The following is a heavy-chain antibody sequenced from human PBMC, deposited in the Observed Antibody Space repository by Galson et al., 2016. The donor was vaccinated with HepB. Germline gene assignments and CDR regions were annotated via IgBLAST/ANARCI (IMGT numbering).Heavy chain of an antibody. CDR1: GGTSSSYA. CDR3: ARSEYSSSFDY. CDR2: IIPIFGTA. D-gene: IGHD6-6*01. V-gene: IGHV1-69*06. J-gene: IGHJ4*02. Sequence: SVKVSCKASGGTSSSYAITWVRQAPGQGLEWMGGIIPIFGTAKYAQKFQGRVTITADKATSTAYMELSSLRSEDSAIYYCARSEYSSSFDYWGQGTLVTVSS.